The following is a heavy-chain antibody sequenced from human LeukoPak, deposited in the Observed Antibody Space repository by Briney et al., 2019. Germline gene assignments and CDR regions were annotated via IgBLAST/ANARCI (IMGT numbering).Heavy chain of an antibody. J-gene: IGHJ4*02. V-gene: IGHV3-23*01. CDR3: AKQGPHFDY. Sequence: GGSLRLSCAASGFTFSSYAMGCVRQAPGKGLEWVSAISGSGGSTYYADSVKGRFTISRDNSKNTLYLQMNRLRAEDTAVYYSAKQGPHFDYWGQGTLVTVSS. CDR2: ISGSGGST. CDR1: GFTFSSYA.